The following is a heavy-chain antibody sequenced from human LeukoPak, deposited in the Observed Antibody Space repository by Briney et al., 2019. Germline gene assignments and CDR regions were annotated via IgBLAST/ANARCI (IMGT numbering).Heavy chain of an antibody. CDR3: ARGGRVVPAATHY. CDR1: GFIFSSYA. CDR2: ISYDGSNK. D-gene: IGHD2-2*01. J-gene: IGHJ4*02. Sequence: GGSLRLSCAASGFIFSSYAMHWVRQAPGKGLEWVAVISYDGSNKYYADSVKGRFTISRDNSKNTLYLQMNSLRAEDTAVYYCARGGRVVPAATHYWGQGTLVTVSS. V-gene: IGHV3-30-3*01.